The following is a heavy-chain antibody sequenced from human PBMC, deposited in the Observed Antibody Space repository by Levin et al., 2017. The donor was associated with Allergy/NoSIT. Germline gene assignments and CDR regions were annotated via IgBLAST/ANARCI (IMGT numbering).Heavy chain of an antibody. V-gene: IGHV3-23*01. J-gene: IGHJ6*02. CDR2: ISGSGGST. CDR1: GFTFSSYA. CDR3: ARTNYAPVYYYYGMDV. D-gene: IGHD4/OR15-4a*01. Sequence: PSETLSLTCAASGFTFSSYAMSWVRQAPGKGLEWVSAISGSGGSTYYADSVKGRFTISRDNSKNTLYLQMNSLRAEDTAVYYCARTNYAPVYYYYGMDVWGQGTTVTVSS.